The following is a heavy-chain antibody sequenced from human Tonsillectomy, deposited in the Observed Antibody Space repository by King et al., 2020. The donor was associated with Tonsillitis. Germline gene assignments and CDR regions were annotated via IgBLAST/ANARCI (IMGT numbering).Heavy chain of an antibody. J-gene: IGHJ6*02. V-gene: IGHV3-23*04. CDR3: AKDRDFWSPHGMDV. CDR1: GFTFSSYA. D-gene: IGHD3-3*01. CDR2: ISGSGGTT. Sequence: VQLVESGGGLIQPGGSLRLSCAASGFTFSSYAMSWVRQAPWKGLEWVSGISGSGGTTYYADSVKGRFAISRDNSKNTLYLQMNSLRAEDTAVYYCAKDRDFWSPHGMDVWGQGTTVTVSS.